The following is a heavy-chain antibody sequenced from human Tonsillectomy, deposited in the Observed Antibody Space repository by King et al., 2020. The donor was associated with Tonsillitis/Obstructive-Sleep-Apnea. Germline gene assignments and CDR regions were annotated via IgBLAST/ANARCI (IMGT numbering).Heavy chain of an antibody. CDR3: TRGGLRLGALSYQY. Sequence: VQLVESGGGLVQPGRSLRLSCTASGFTFGDNAMSWVRQAPGKGLEWVGFIRSKAYGGTTEYAASVKVRFTISRDDSKSIAYLQMNSLKIADTAVYYCTRGGLRLGALSYQYWGQGTLVTVSS. J-gene: IGHJ4*02. CDR1: GFTFGDNA. V-gene: IGHV3-49*04. CDR2: IRSKAYGGTT. D-gene: IGHD3-16*02.